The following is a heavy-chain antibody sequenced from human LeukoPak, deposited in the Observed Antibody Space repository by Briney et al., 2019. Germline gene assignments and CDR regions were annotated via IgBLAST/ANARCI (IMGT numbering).Heavy chain of an antibody. J-gene: IGHJ3*02. CDR1: GFTFTSYW. D-gene: IGHD5-24*01. V-gene: IGHV3-7*01. CDR2: IKQDGSEK. Sequence: PGGSLRLSCAASGFTFTSYWMSWVRQAPGKGLEWVANIKQDGSEKYYVDSVKGRFTISRDNAKNSLYLQMNSLRAEDTAVYYCAKGRLRATKMDTFAIWGQGTMDTLSS. CDR3: AKGRLRATKMDTFAI.